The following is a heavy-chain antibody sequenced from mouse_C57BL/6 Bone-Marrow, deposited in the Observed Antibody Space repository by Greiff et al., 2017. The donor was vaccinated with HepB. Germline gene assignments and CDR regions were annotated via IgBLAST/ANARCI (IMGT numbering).Heavy chain of an antibody. D-gene: IGHD3-2*02. CDR3: AGWGRLRLRSAWFAY. V-gene: IGHV1-81*01. J-gene: IGHJ3*01. Sequence: QVQLQQSGAELARPGASVKLSCKASGYTFTSYGISWVKQRTGQGLEWIGEIYPRSGNTYYNEKFKGKATLTADKSSSTAYMELRSLTSEDSAVYFCAGWGRLRLRSAWFAYWGQGTLVTVSA. CDR1: GYTFTSYG. CDR2: IYPRSGNT.